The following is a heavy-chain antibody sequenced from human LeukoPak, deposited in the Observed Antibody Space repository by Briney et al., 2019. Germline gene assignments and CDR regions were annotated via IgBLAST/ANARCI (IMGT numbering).Heavy chain of an antibody. J-gene: IGHJ4*02. CDR2: ISANGGST. CDR1: GFIISDYA. D-gene: IGHD6-13*01. Sequence: GGSLRLSCSASGFIISDYAMHWVRQAPGKGLEYVSGISANGGSTYYADSVKGRFTISRDTSKNTLYLQMSSLRAEDTAIYYCVKDLYKGDSASWYYFHYWGQGTLVTVSS. V-gene: IGHV3-64D*06. CDR3: VKDLYKGDSASWYYFHY.